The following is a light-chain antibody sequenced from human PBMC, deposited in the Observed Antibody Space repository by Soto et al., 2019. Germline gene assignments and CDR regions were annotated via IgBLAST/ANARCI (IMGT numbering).Light chain of an antibody. CDR2: GAS. J-gene: IGKJ1*01. Sequence: EIVLTHAPGTLSLSPGERATLSCRASQSVSSSYLAWYQQKPGQAPRLLIYGASSRATGIPDRFSGSGSGTDFTLTISRLEPEVFTEYYCQQYGSSPPTFGQGSQLE. V-gene: IGKV3-20*01. CDR1: QSVSSSY. CDR3: QQYGSSPPT.